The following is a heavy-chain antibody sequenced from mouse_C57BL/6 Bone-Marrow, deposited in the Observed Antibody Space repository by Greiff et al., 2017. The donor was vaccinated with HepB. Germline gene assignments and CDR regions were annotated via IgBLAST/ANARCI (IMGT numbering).Heavy chain of an antibody. D-gene: IGHD1-1*01. CDR1: GFTFSSFG. V-gene: IGHV5-17*02. J-gene: IGHJ1*01. CDR2: ISSGSNTV. Sequence: EVKLMESGGGLVQPGGSRKLSCAASGFTFSSFGMHWVRQAPEKGLEWVAYISSGSNTVYFVDTMKGRFTISRDNPKNTLFLQMTSLRSEDTAKYYCARSADYYGSYWYFDVWGGGTTVTVSS. CDR3: ARSADYYGSYWYFDV.